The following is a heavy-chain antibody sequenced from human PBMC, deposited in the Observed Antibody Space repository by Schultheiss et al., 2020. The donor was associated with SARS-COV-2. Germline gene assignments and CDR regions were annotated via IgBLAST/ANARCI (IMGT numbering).Heavy chain of an antibody. V-gene: IGHV3-11*04. D-gene: IGHD5-12*01. CDR3: AREVATTLYYYYYYGMDV. J-gene: IGHJ6*02. Sequence: GESLKISCAASGFTFSDYYMSWIRQAPGKGLEFVASIRSSGRDIYYADSMQGRFTVSRDNAKNSLYLQMNSLRAEDTAVYYCAREVATTLYYYYYYGMDVWGQGTTVTVSS. CDR1: GFTFSDYY. CDR2: IRSSGRDI.